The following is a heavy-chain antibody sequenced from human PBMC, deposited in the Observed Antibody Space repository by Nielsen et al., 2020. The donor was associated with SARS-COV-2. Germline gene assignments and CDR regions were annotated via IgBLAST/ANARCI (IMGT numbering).Heavy chain of an antibody. CDR2: VSHSGST. D-gene: IGHD2-2*01. Sequence: SETLSLTCAVSGDSVSSHDWWTWVRQSPGKGLEWIGEVSHSGSTKYNPSLQSRVTLSMDKSKNQFSLRLTSVSAADPAVYFCARGDLVVVPSPLLGLGPIFYYFYLDVWGKGTTVIVSS. CDR3: ARGDLVVVPSPLLGLGPIFYYFYLDV. J-gene: IGHJ6*03. V-gene: IGHV4-4*02. CDR1: GDSVSSHDW.